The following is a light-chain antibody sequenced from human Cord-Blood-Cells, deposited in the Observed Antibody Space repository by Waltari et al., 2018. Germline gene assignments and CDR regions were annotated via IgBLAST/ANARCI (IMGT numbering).Light chain of an antibody. CDR1: SSYVGGYNY. CDR3: SSYTSSSTWV. J-gene: IGLJ3*02. V-gene: IGLV2-14*01. CDR2: DVS. Sequence: QSALTQPASVSGSPGQSITISCTGTSSYVGGYNYVSWYQQHPGKAPKLMFYDVSNRPSGVSNRFSGSKSGNTASLTISGLQAEDEADYYCSSYTSSSTWVFGGGTKLTVL.